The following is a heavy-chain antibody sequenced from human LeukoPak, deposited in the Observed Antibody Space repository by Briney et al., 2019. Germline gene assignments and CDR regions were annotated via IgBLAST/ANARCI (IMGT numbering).Heavy chain of an antibody. CDR2: IYYSGST. Sequence: SETLSLTCTVSGGSISSYYWSWIRQPPGKGLEWIGYIYYSGSTNYDPSLKSRVTISVDTSKNQFSLKLSSVTAADTAVYYCAREVGFGESHCAFDIWGQGTMVTVSS. J-gene: IGHJ3*02. D-gene: IGHD3-10*01. V-gene: IGHV4-59*01. CDR1: GGSISSYY. CDR3: AREVGFGESHCAFDI.